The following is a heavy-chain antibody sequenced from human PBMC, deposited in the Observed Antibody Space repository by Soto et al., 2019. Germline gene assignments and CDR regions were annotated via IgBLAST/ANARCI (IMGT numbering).Heavy chain of an antibody. V-gene: IGHV4-61*01. J-gene: IGHJ4*02. CDR3: ASDHHSYYDTSGYYPNFDF. CDR2: IYYTGST. CDR1: GGSVNTAPYH. D-gene: IGHD3-22*01. Sequence: PSETLSLTCTVSGGSVNTAPYHWSWIRQSPRNGLEWIGNIYYTGSTNYNPSFESRDAISLDTSNNPFSLRLTSLTAADTAVYFCASDHHSYYDTSGYYPNFDFWGQGTLVTVSS.